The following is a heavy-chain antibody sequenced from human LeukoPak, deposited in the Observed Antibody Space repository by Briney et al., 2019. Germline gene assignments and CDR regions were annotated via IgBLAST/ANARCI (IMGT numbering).Heavy chain of an antibody. J-gene: IGHJ4*02. CDR3: ATRRGRSSGYYPPSY. V-gene: IGHV3-53*01. CDR2: IYSGGST. D-gene: IGHD3-22*01. CDR1: GFTVSSNY. Sequence: GGSLRLSCAASGFTVSSNYMSWVRQAPGRGLECVSVIYSGGSTYYADSVKGRFTISRDNSKNTLYLQMNSLRAEDTAVYYCATRRGRSSGYYPPSYWGQGTLVTVPS.